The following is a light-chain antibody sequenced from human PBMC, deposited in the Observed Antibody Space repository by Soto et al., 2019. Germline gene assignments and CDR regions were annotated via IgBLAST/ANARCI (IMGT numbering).Light chain of an antibody. CDR3: QQQNDWRGT. J-gene: IGKJ3*01. CDR1: QSVNNH. Sequence: IVLTQSPATLSLSPGERVTLFCRASQSVNNHLAWYPQKPGQVTRLLIYDVSKRAPDIPARFSGSGSETAFALAINSLEPEDCAGYYCQQQNDWRGTFGRGTNVDIK. V-gene: IGKV3-11*01. CDR2: DVS.